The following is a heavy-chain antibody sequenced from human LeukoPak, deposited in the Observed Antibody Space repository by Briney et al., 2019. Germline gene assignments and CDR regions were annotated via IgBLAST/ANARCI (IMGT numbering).Heavy chain of an antibody. CDR2: ISGSGGST. CDR3: ARVEKSGYSYYRAYYYGMDV. J-gene: IGHJ6*02. CDR1: GFTFSSYA. Sequence: ETGGSLRLSCAASGFTFSSYAMSWVRQAPGKGLEWVSAISGSGGSTYYADSVKGRFTISRDNSKNTLYLQMNSLRAEDTAVYYCARVEKSGYSYYRAYYYGMDVWGQGTTVTVSS. V-gene: IGHV3-23*01. D-gene: IGHD5-18*01.